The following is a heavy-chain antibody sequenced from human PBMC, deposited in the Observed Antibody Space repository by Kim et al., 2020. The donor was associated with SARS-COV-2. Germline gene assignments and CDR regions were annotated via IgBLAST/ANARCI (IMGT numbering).Heavy chain of an antibody. Sequence: SETLSLTCTVSGGSIRSTNHYWGWIRQPPGKGLEWLGNILYTGSTYYNPSLKSRVTISVDMSKNKFSLKLSSVTAADTAVYYCAVLGIYYDHDPWGQGTLVTVSS. CDR3: AVLGIYYDHDP. D-gene: IGHD3-22*01. V-gene: IGHV4-39*01. J-gene: IGHJ5*02. CDR1: GGSIRSTNHY. CDR2: ILYTGST.